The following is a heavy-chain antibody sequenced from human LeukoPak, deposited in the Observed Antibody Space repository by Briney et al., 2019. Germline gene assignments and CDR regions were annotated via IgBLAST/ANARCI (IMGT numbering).Heavy chain of an antibody. CDR1: GFTFSSYA. Sequence: PGGSLRLSCAAPGFTFSSYAMSWVRQAPGKGLEWVSAISGSGGSTYYADSVKGRFTISRDNSKNTLYLQMNSLRAEDTAVYYCAKDRVQGKGTYYFDYWGQGTLVTVSS. CDR3: AKDRVQGKGTYYFDY. CDR2: ISGSGGST. J-gene: IGHJ4*02. V-gene: IGHV3-23*01. D-gene: IGHD1-1*01.